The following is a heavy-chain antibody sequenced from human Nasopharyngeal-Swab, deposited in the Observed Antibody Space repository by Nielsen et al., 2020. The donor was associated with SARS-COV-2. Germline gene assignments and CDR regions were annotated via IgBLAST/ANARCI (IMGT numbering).Heavy chain of an antibody. V-gene: IGHV4-38-2*01. CDR3: ARNIGHSPAPFEY. D-gene: IGHD2/OR15-2a*01. CDR2: IYHSGST. Sequence: AVILSATGSVSGYSINRGYYRGCIRQPPGKGLEWIGSIYHSGSTYYNPSLKSRVTISVDTSKNQFSLRLTSVTAADTAVYYCARNIGHSPAPFEYWGQGTRVTVSS. CDR1: GYSINRGYY. J-gene: IGHJ4*02.